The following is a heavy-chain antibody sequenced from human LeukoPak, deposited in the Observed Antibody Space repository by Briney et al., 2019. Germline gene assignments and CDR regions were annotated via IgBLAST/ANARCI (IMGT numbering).Heavy chain of an antibody. J-gene: IGHJ4*02. CDR3: AKDRSSWYYFDY. D-gene: IGHD6-13*01. CDR2: ISGSGGST. V-gene: IGHV3-23*01. CDR1: GFTFSSYA. Sequence: GGSLRLSCAASGFTFSSYAMSWVRQAPGKGLEWVSAISGSGGSTYYADSVKGRFTISRDNSKNTLYLQMNSLRAEHTAVYYCAKDRSSWYYFDYWGQGTLVTVSS.